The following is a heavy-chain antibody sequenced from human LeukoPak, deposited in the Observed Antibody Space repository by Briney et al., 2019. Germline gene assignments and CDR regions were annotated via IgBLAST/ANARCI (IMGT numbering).Heavy chain of an antibody. CDR1: GFTFSSYW. CDR2: IKQDGSEK. Sequence: GGSLRLSCAASGFTFSSYWMSWVRQAPGKGLEWVANIKQDGSEKYYVDSVKGRFTISRDNAKNSLYLQMNSLRAEDTAVYYCARVKVAGTPYYGMDVWGQGTTVTVSS. J-gene: IGHJ6*02. V-gene: IGHV3-7*01. CDR3: ARVKVAGTPYYGMDV. D-gene: IGHD6-19*01.